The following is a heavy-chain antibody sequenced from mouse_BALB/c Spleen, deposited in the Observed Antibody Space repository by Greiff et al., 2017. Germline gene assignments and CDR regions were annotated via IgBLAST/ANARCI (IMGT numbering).Heavy chain of an antibody. Sequence: EVKLMESGPGLVKPSQSLSLTCTVTGYSITSDYAWNWIRQFPGNKLEWMGYISYSGSTSYNPSLKSRISITRDTSKNQFFLQLNSVTTEDTATYYCARSTATIGAMDYWGQGTSVTVSS. CDR3: ARSTATIGAMDY. D-gene: IGHD1-2*01. J-gene: IGHJ4*01. V-gene: IGHV3-2*02. CDR2: ISYSGST. CDR1: GYSITSDYA.